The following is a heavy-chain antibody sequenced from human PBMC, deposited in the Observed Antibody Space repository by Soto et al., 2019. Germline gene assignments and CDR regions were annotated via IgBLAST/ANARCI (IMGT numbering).Heavy chain of an antibody. V-gene: IGHV1-3*01. CDR2: INAGNGNT. CDR1: GDTFTSYA. Sequence: ASVKVSCKASGDTFTSYAMHWVRQAPGQRLEWMGWINAGNGNTKYSQKFQGRVTITRDTSASTAYMELSSLRSEDTAVYYCARGYRSYDHIWGSYRPPHYWPAYWGQGTLVTVSS. D-gene: IGHD3-16*02. J-gene: IGHJ4*02. CDR3: ARGYRSYDHIWGSYRPPHYWPAY.